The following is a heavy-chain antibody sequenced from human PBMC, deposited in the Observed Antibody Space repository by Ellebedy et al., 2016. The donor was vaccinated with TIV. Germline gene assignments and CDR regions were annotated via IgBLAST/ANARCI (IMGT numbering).Heavy chain of an antibody. D-gene: IGHD2/OR15-2a*01. J-gene: IGHJ4*02. CDR2: ISVNTGKT. CDR3: ATSATFVAGGRADY. CDR1: GYSFASHG. V-gene: IGHV1-18*01. Sequence: AASVKVSCRASGYSFASHGISWVRQAPRQGPEWMGAISVNTGKTDYAQKLQGRVTMTTDTSTNTAYMELRSLRSDDTGIYYCATSATFVAGGRADYWGQGTLVTVSS.